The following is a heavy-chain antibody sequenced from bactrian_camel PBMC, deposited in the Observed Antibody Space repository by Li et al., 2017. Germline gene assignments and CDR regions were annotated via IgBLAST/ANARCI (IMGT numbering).Heavy chain of an antibody. Sequence: VQLVESGGGTVQPGGSLRLSCVTSGFVFSDYGLSWVRQAPGKEREYVGTINRNGSTYYRSTVEGRFTISRDNAKNTLYLQLNSLKTEDTAMYYCARTYDCYSGSWCSLSNYWGQGTQVTVS. V-gene: IGHV3S67*01. J-gene: IGHJ4*01. CDR2: INRNGST. D-gene: IGHD3*01. CDR3: ARTYDCYSGSWCSLSNY. CDR1: GFVFSDYG.